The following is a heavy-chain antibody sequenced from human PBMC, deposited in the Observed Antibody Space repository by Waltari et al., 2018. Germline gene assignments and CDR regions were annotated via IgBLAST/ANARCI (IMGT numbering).Heavy chain of an antibody. CDR1: GFTFSSYA. CDR2: ISYEGINN. D-gene: IGHD2-2*01. J-gene: IGHJ4*02. Sequence: QVQLVESGGGVVQPGRSLRLSCAAPGFTFSSYAMLWVRQAPGKGLGWLAIISYEGINNYDADAVEGRFTISRDKSKNTLYLQMSSVRAEDTAVYYWARSVVPAASEFDYWGQGTLVTVSS. CDR3: ARSVVPAASEFDY. V-gene: IGHV3-30*04.